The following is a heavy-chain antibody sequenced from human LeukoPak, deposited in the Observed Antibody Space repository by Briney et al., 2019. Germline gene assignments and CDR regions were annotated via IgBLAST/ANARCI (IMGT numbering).Heavy chain of an antibody. D-gene: IGHD4-23*01. V-gene: IGHV3-23*01. Sequence: GGSLRLSCAASGFTFSSYGMSWVRQAPGKGLEWVSTSSGSGGTTYYADSVKGRFTISRDNSKNTLYLQMNSLRAEDTAVYYCVSEQVTFYWGQGTLVTVSS. J-gene: IGHJ4*02. CDR2: SSGSGGTT. CDR3: VSEQVTFY. CDR1: GFTFSSYG.